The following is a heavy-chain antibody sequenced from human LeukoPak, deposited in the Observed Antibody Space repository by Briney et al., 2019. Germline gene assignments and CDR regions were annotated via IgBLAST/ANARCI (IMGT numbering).Heavy chain of an antibody. D-gene: IGHD3-10*01. CDR2: VSFEGSNK. V-gene: IGHV3-30*18. CDR3: AKDMGYYYGSGSYPPENDY. J-gene: IGHJ4*02. Sequence: GGSLRLSCAASGFTFSRYGMHWVRQAPGKWLEWVAVVSFEGSNKYYADSVKGRFTISRDNSKNTLSLQMNSLRAEDTAVYYCAKDMGYYYGSGSYPPENDYWGQGTLVTVSS. CDR1: GFTFSRYG.